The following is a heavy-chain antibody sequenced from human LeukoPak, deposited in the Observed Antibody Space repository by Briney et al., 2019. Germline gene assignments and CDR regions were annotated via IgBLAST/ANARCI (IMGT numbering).Heavy chain of an antibody. CDR3: AKLILTMIWEGYFDY. CDR1: GFTFSSFG. V-gene: IGHV3-30*02. J-gene: IGHJ4*02. Sequence: GGSLRLSCAASGFTFSSFGMHWVRQAPGQGLEWVAFILYDGTNKYYADSVKGRFTISRDNSKNTLYLQMNSLRAEDTAVYYCAKLILTMIWEGYFDYWGQGTLVTVSS. CDR2: ILYDGTNK. D-gene: IGHD3-22*01.